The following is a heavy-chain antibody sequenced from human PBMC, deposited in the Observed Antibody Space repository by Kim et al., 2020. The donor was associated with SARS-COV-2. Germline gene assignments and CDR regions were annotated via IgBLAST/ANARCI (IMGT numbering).Heavy chain of an antibody. J-gene: IGHJ4*02. CDR3: ARATTYYYDSSGYYDY. Sequence: SVKVSCKASGGTFSSYAISWVRQAPGQGLEWMGGIIPIFGTANYAQKFQGRVTITADESTSTAYMELSSLRSEDTAVYYCARATTYYYDSSGYYDYWGQGTLVTVSS. D-gene: IGHD3-22*01. CDR2: IIPIFGTA. CDR1: GGTFSSYA. V-gene: IGHV1-69*13.